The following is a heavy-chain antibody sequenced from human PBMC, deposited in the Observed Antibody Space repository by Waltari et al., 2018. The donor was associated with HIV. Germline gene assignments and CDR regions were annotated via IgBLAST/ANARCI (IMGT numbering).Heavy chain of an antibody. D-gene: IGHD2-21*02. Sequence: EVRLVESGGGLVQPGESLRLSCEGFRFNFATYWMTCVRQAPGRDLEWVANIKLDGSETHSRDSVRGRFTISRDNGKNSVYLQMNSLTVDDTGIYYCARDSNGGDVWGQGTLVTVSS. V-gene: IGHV3-7*03. CDR1: RFNFATYW. CDR2: IKLDGSET. J-gene: IGHJ4*02. CDR3: ARDSNGGDV.